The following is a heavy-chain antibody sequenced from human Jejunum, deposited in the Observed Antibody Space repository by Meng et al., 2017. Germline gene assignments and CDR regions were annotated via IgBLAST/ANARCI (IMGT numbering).Heavy chain of an antibody. Sequence: EVQLVESGGDLVQPGGSLRLSCAASGFTFSSYWMHWVRQAPGKGLVWVARINGDGRTISYADSLKGRFTVSRDNAKNTLYLQMNSLRAEDTAIYYCARGGNYYLDYWGQGTLVTVSS. CDR2: INGDGRTI. CDR1: GFTFSSYW. CDR3: ARGGNYYLDY. V-gene: IGHV3-74*02. J-gene: IGHJ4*02. D-gene: IGHD1-1*01.